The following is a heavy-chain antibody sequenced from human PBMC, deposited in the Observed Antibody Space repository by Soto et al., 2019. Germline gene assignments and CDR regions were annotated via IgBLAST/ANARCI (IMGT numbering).Heavy chain of an antibody. D-gene: IGHD6-19*01. CDR3: ARSSSGWSGPREY. Sequence: VASVKVSCKASGGTFSSYAISWVRQAPGQGLEWMGGIIPIFGTANYAQKFQGRVTITADKSTSTAYMELSSLRSEDTAVYYCARSSSGWSGPREYWGQGTLVTVSS. CDR2: IIPIFGTA. J-gene: IGHJ4*02. CDR1: GGTFSSYA. V-gene: IGHV1-69*06.